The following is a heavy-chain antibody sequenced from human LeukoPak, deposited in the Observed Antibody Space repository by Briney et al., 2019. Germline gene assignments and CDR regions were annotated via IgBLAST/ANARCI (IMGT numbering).Heavy chain of an antibody. D-gene: IGHD2-2*01. CDR2: IWYDGSNK. CDR1: GFTFSSYG. J-gene: IGHJ4*02. V-gene: IGHV3-33*01. Sequence: GRSLRLSCAASGFTFSSYGMHWVRQAPGKGLEWVAVIWYDGSNKYYADSVKGRFTISRDNSKNTLYLQMNSLRAEDTAVYYCARDRSPNIVVVPAAMPYWGQGTLVTVSS. CDR3: ARDRSPNIVVVPAAMPY.